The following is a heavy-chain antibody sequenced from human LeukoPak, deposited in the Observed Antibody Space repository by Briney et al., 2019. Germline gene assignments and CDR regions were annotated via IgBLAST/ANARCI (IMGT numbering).Heavy chain of an antibody. D-gene: IGHD3-3*01. CDR1: GGSVASTNW. CDR3: AREGGFYRPLDY. J-gene: IGHJ4*02. CDR2: VHLDGRT. Sequence: SETLSPTCGVSGGSVASTNWWTWVRQPPGKGLEWIGEVHLDGRTNYNPSLKSRLTMSVDLSENHISLKLTSVTAADTAVYYCAREGGFYRPLDYSGQGTLVTVSS. V-gene: IGHV4-4*02.